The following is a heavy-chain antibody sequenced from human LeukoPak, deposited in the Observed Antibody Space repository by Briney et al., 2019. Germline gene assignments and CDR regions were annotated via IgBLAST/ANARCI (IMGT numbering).Heavy chain of an antibody. Sequence: GGSLRLSCAASGFAVTSNYMSWVRQAPGKGLEWVSSIYSDGRTFYADSVKGRFTTSRDNSKNTLSLQFNSLRVEDTAVYYCAGRFSSSWAHAYWSQGTLVTVSS. V-gene: IGHV3-53*01. CDR2: IYSDGRT. CDR1: GFAVTSNY. J-gene: IGHJ4*02. CDR3: AGRFSSSWAHAY. D-gene: IGHD6-13*01.